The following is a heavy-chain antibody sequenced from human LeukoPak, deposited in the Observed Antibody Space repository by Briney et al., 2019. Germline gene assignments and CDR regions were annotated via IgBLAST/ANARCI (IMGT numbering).Heavy chain of an antibody. CDR1: GYSISSGYY. Sequence: PSETLSLTCTVSGYSISSGYYWGWIRQPPGKGLEWIGYIYYSGSTNYNPSLKSRVTISVDTSKNHFSLKLSSVTAADTAVYYCARDYYDSSDLYNWFDPWGQGTLVTVSS. V-gene: IGHV4-61*03. CDR2: IYYSGST. CDR3: ARDYYDSSDLYNWFDP. D-gene: IGHD3-22*01. J-gene: IGHJ5*02.